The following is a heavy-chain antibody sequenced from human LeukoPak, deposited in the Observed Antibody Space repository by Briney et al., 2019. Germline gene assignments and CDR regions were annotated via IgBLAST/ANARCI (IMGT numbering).Heavy chain of an antibody. Sequence: SGTLSLTCAVSGGSISSSNWWSWVRQPPGKGLEWIGEIYHSGSTNYNPSLKSRVTISVDKSKNQFSLKLSSVTAADTAVYYCARDRGSLNPYYDILTGYSEDAFDIWGQGTMVTVSS. CDR1: GGSISSSNW. V-gene: IGHV4-4*02. CDR2: IYHSGST. D-gene: IGHD3-9*01. J-gene: IGHJ3*02. CDR3: ARDRGSLNPYYDILTGYSEDAFDI.